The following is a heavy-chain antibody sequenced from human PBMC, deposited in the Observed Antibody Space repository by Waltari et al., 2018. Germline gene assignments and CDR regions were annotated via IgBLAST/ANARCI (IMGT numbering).Heavy chain of an antibody. Sequence: QVQLQQGGAGLLKPSETLSLTCAVHGGSFSGYYWSWIRQPPGRGLEWIGEINHSGSTNYNPSLKSRVTISVDTSKNQFSLKLSSVTAADTAVYYCARGLGYYDSSGYFLGAFDIWGQGTMVTVSS. CDR1: GGSFSGYY. D-gene: IGHD3-22*01. CDR2: INHSGST. J-gene: IGHJ3*02. CDR3: ARGLGYYDSSGYFLGAFDI. V-gene: IGHV4-34*01.